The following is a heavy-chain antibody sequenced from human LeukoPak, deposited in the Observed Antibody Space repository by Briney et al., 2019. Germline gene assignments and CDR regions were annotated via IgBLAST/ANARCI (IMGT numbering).Heavy chain of an antibody. Sequence: GGSLRLSCAASGFTFSNAWMSWVRQAPGKGLEWVAIISYDGSNEYYADSVKGRFTISRDNSKNTLYLQMNSLRAADTAVYYCARPFRPRRDRLVGTIGCDYWGQGTLVTVSS. CDR3: ARPFRPRRDRLVGTIGCDY. V-gene: IGHV3-30*03. D-gene: IGHD1-26*01. CDR2: ISYDGSNE. J-gene: IGHJ4*02. CDR1: GFTFSNAW.